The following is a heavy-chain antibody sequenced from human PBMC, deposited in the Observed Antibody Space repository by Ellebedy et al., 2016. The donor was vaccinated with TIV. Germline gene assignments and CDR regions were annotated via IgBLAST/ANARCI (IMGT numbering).Heavy chain of an antibody. CDR1: GGSISSYY. Sequence: MPSETLSLTCTVSGGSISSYYWSWIRQPPGKGLEWIGYIYYSGSTNYNPSLKSRVTISVDTSKNQFPLKLSSVTAADTAVYYCARSPIVVATPFDYWGQGTLVTVSS. CDR2: IYYSGST. CDR3: ARSPIVVATPFDY. J-gene: IGHJ4*02. D-gene: IGHD1-26*01. V-gene: IGHV4-59*01.